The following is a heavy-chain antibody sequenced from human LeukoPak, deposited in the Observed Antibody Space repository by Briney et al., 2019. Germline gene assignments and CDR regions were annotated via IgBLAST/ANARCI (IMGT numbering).Heavy chain of an antibody. D-gene: IGHD4-23*01. CDR3: AKFQIPHRDYGGYFDY. J-gene: IGHJ4*02. CDR1: GFTFSSYA. Sequence: GGSLRLSCAASGFTFSSYAMSWVRQAPGKGLEWVSAISGSGGSTYYADSVKGRFTISRDNSKNTLYLQMNSLRAEDTAVYYCAKFQIPHRDYGGYFDYWGQGTLVTVSS. CDR2: ISGSGGST. V-gene: IGHV3-23*01.